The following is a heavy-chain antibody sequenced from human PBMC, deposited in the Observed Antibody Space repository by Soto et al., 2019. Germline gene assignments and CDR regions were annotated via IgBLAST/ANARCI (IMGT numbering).Heavy chain of an antibody. CDR1: GFTFSSYW. CDR3: ARDQTVAGPTTFDY. Sequence: GGSLRLSCAASGFTFSSYWMHWVRQTPGKGLVWVSRIDSGGSTTTYADSVKGRFTISRDDAKNTPYLQMNSLRAEDTAVYYCARDQTVAGPTTFDYCGQGTLVTVSS. D-gene: IGHD6-19*01. V-gene: IGHV3-74*01. CDR2: IDSGGSTT. J-gene: IGHJ4*02.